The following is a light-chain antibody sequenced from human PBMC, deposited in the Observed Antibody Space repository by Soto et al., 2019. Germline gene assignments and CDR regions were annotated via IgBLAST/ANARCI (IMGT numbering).Light chain of an antibody. CDR1: SSDVGSVNR. V-gene: IGLV2-18*01. CDR2: EVT. CDR3: NLYTTTSMV. Sequence: QPVLTQPPSVSGSPGQSVSISCTASSSDVGSVNRVSWYQQPPGAAPKLIIYEVTNRPSGVPDRFSGSKSGNTASLTISGLQAEDEADYYCNLYTTTSMVFGGGTKLTVL. J-gene: IGLJ2*01.